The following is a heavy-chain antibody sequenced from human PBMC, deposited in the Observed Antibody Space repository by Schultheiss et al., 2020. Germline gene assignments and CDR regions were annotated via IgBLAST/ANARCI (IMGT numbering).Heavy chain of an antibody. CDR2: ISSSSSTI. CDR3: ATSALQQHLPHDAFDI. D-gene: IGHD6-13*01. V-gene: IGHV3-48*04. Sequence: GGSLRLSCAASGFTFSGYGMHWVRQAPGKGLEWVSYISSSSSTIYYADSVKGRFTISRDNAKNSLYLQMNSLRAGDTAVYYCATSALQQHLPHDAFDIWGQGTMVTVSS. CDR1: GFTFSGYG. J-gene: IGHJ3*02.